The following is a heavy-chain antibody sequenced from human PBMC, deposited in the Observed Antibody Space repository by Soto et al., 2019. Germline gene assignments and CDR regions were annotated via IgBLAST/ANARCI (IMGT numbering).Heavy chain of an antibody. V-gene: IGHV1-2*04. Sequence: ASVKVSCKASGYTFTGYYMHWVRQAPGQGLEWMGWINPNSGGTNYAQKFQGWVTMTRDTSISTAYMELGRLGSDDTAVYYCARGLIVDYGYCSGGSCHDAFDIWGQGTMVTVSS. D-gene: IGHD2-15*01. CDR3: ARGLIVDYGYCSGGSCHDAFDI. CDR2: INPNSGGT. J-gene: IGHJ3*02. CDR1: GYTFTGYY.